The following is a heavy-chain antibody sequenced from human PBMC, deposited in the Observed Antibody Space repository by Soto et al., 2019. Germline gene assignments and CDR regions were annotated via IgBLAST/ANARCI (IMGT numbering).Heavy chain of an antibody. D-gene: IGHD3-10*01. CDR3: ARDQGVTSELFNY. Sequence: ASVKVSCKTSGYTFTGYYIHWVRQAPGQGLEWMGWVNPNSGGTDYAQKFQGRVTMTRDTSISTVYMELNRLRSDDTAVYYCARDQGVTSELFNYWGHGSLVTVSS. J-gene: IGHJ4*01. CDR1: GYTFTGYY. V-gene: IGHV1-2*02. CDR2: VNPNSGGT.